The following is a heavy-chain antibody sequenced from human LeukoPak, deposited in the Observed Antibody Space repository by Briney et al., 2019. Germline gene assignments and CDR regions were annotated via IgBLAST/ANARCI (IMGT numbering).Heavy chain of an antibody. CDR3: ARLRYCSGGSCYSKYCFDY. D-gene: IGHD2-15*01. CDR2: IIPIFGTA. Sequence: GASVKVSCKASGGTFSSYAISWVRQAPGQGLEWMGGIIPIFGTANYAQKFQGRVTITADESTSTAYMELSSLRSEDTAVYYCARLRYCSGGSCYSKYCFDYWGQGTLVTVSS. CDR1: GGTFSSYA. V-gene: IGHV1-69*13. J-gene: IGHJ4*02.